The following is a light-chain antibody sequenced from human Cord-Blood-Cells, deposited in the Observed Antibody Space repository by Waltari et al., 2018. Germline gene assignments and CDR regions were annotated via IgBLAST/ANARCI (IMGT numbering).Light chain of an antibody. V-gene: IGKV1-39*01. CDR3: QQSYSTPFT. CDR2: AAS. J-gene: IGKJ3*01. Sequence: DIQMTQSPSSLSASVGDRVTITCRASQSISSYLNWYQQKPGKAPKLLIYAASSLQSGVPSRFSGSGSGTDFTLTISSLQPEDVATYYCQQSYSTPFTFRPGTKVDIK. CDR1: QSISSY.